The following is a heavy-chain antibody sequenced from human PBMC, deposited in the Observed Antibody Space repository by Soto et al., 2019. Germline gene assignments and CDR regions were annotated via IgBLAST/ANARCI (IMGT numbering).Heavy chain of an antibody. CDR2: ITGSGGDT. Sequence: EVQLLDSGGGFVQPGGSLRLSCAASGFIFSNYVMSWVRLAPGKGLEWVANITGSGGDTFYADSVKGRFAISRDNSKNTLYLQMNSLRVEDTAVYYCAKRPLSIRMFDYWCHGTLVTVSS. V-gene: IGHV3-23*01. CDR1: GFIFSNYV. D-gene: IGHD3-16*02. CDR3: AKRPLSIRMFDY. J-gene: IGHJ4*01.